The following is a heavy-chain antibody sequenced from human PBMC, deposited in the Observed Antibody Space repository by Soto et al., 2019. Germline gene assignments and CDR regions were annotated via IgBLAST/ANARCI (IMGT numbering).Heavy chain of an antibody. CDR3: ARDLGRNLAAAGYYYGMDV. D-gene: IGHD6-13*01. J-gene: IGHJ6*02. CDR2: ISGSGGST. CDR1: GFTFSSYA. V-gene: IGHV3-23*01. Sequence: GGSLRLSCAASGFTFSSYAMNWVRQAPGKGLEWVSVISGSGGSTYYADSVKGRFTISRDNSKNTLYLQMNSLRAEDTAVYYCARDLGRNLAAAGYYYGMDVWGQGTTVTVSS.